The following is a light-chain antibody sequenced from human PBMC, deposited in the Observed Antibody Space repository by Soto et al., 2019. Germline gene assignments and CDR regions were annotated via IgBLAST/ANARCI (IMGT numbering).Light chain of an antibody. J-gene: IGKJ1*01. CDR2: AAS. CDR1: RGIRDE. V-gene: IGKV1-6*01. CDR3: LQDYDYPRT. Sequence: AIQMTQSPSSLSASVGDRVTITCRASRGIRDELGWYQQKAGKAPNLLISAASRLQSGVPSRFSGRGSGTDFTLTISSLQPEDFATYYCLQDYDYPRTFGQGTKVELK.